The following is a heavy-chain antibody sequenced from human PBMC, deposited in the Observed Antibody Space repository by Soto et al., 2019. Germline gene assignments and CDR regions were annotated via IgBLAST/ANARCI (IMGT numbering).Heavy chain of an antibody. Sequence: GGSLRLSCAASGFTFDDYAMHWVRQAPGKGLEWVLGISWNSGSIGNGDSVKGRFTISRYNAMNSLYLQMNSLKAEDTALYYCAKDTDIVATNFDYWGQGTLVTVSS. D-gene: IGHD5-12*01. V-gene: IGHV3-9*01. J-gene: IGHJ4*02. CDR3: AKDTDIVATNFDY. CDR1: GFTFDDYA. CDR2: ISWNSGSI.